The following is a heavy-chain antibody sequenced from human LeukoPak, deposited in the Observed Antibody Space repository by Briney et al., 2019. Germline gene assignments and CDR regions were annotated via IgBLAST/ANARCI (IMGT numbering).Heavy chain of an antibody. V-gene: IGHV4-34*01. D-gene: IGHD2/OR15-2a*01. CDR3: AGEESIRYYFDY. Sequence: SETLSLTCAVYCGSFSGYYWSWIRQPPGKGLEWIGEINHSGSTNYNPSLKSRVTISVDTSKNQFSLKLSSVTAADTAVYYCAGEESIRYYFDYWGQGTLVTVSS. CDR1: CGSFSGYY. CDR2: INHSGST. J-gene: IGHJ4*02.